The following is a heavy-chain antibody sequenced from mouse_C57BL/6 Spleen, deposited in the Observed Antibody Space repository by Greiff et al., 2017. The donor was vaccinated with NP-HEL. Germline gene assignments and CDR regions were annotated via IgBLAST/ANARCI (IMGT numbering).Heavy chain of an antibody. Sequence: VQLKESGPELVKPGASVKISCKASGYSFTDYNMNWVKQSNGKSLEWIGVINPNYGTTSYNQKFKGKATLTVDQSSSTAYLQLNSLTSEDSAVYYCARGRIDRSYYYAMDYWGQGTSVTVSS. CDR1: GYSFTDYN. CDR3: ARGRIDRSYYYAMDY. CDR2: INPNYGTT. D-gene: IGHD3-2*02. V-gene: IGHV1-39*01. J-gene: IGHJ4*01.